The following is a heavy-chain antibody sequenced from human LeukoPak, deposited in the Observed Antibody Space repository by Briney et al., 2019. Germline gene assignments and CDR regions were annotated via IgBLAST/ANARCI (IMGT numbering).Heavy chain of an antibody. CDR1: GFTFSSYA. J-gene: IGHJ3*02. V-gene: IGHV3-30-3*01. CDR3: ARDFSDRDAFDI. Sequence: GGSPRLSCAASGFTFSSYAMHWVRQAPGKGLEWVAVISYDGSNKYYADSVKGRFTISRDNSKNTLYLQMNSLRAEDTAVYYCARDFSDRDAFDIWGQGTMVTVSS. D-gene: IGHD2/OR15-2a*01. CDR2: ISYDGSNK.